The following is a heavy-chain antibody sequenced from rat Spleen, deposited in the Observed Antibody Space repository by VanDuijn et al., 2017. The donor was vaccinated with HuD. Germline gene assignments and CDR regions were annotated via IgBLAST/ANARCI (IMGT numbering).Heavy chain of an antibody. J-gene: IGHJ4*01. V-gene: IGHV5-31*01. D-gene: IGHD1-2*01. Sequence: EVQLVESGGGLVQPGGSLKLSCVASGFTFKNYWMSWIRQAPGKGLEWVASITNTGGSIYYPDSVKGRFTISRDNAKNTLYLQMNSLRSEDTATYYCTRGRYYSSYVMDAWGQGASVTVSS. CDR3: TRGRYYSSYVMDA. CDR2: ITNTGGSI. CDR1: GFTFKNYW.